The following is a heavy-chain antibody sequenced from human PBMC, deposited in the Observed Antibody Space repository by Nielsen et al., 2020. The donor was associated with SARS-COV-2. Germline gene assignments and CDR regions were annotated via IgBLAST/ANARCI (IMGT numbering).Heavy chain of an antibody. J-gene: IGHJ6*02. CDR1: GGTFISYA. D-gene: IGHD4-23*01. CDR3: ARDQSYGGNSLYYYYGMDV. V-gene: IGHV1-69*13. Sequence: SVKVSCKASGGTFISYAISWVRQAPGQGLEWMGGIIPIFGTANYAQKFQGRVTITADESTSTAYMELSSLRSEDTAVYYCARDQSYGGNSLYYYYGMDVWGQGTTVTVSS. CDR2: IIPIFGTA.